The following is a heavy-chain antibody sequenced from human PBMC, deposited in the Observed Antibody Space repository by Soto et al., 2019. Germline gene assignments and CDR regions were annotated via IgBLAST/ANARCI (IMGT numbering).Heavy chain of an antibody. J-gene: IGHJ4*02. D-gene: IGHD5-18*01. CDR1: GFTLRSYE. CDR3: AREANRYGRRIDY. V-gene: IGHV3-48*03. Sequence: GGSLRLSCAASGFTLRSYEMNWVRQAPGKGLEWVSYISSSGTTKYYVDSVKGRFTISRDNAKNALYLQMNSLRAEDTAVYYCAREANRYGRRIDYWGQGTLVTVSS. CDR2: ISSSGTTK.